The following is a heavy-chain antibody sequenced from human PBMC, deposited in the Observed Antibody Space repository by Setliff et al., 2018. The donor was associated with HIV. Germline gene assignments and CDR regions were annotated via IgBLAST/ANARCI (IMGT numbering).Heavy chain of an antibody. CDR2: INHSGST. V-gene: IGHV4-34*01. D-gene: IGHD3-10*01. J-gene: IGHJ4*02. CDR1: GGSFSGYY. Sequence: ETPSLTCAVYGGSFSGYYWSWIRQPPGKGLEWIGEINHSGSTNYNPSLKSRVTISVDTSKNQFSLKLSSVTAADTAVYYCARGRYYYGSGSYFKDWGQGALVTVSS. CDR3: ARGRYYYGSGSYFKD.